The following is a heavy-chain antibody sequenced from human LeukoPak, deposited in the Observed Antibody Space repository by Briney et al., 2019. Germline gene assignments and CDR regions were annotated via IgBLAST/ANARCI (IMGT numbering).Heavy chain of an antibody. V-gene: IGHV3-23*01. CDR3: ARGGYFSFDY. CDR1: GFSFSTYD. J-gene: IGHJ4*02. CDR2: ITANTRGRIT. D-gene: IGHD2/OR15-2a*01. Sequence: GGSLRLSCVTSGFSFSTYDMSWVRQAPGKGLEWVSGITANTRGRITYYADSVKGRFTVSRDSSKDTLYLQMNSLRAEDTAVYFCARGGYFSFDYWGQGTLVTVSS.